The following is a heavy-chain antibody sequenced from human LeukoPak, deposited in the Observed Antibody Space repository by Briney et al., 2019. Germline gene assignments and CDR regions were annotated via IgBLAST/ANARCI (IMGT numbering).Heavy chain of an antibody. D-gene: IGHD3-3*02. Sequence: GGSLRLSCAASGFTFSSYGMSWVRQAPGKGLEWVSAISGSGGNTYYADSVKGRFTISRDNSKNTLYLQMNSLRAEDTAVYYCAKDENHFWSGYYSNYFDPWGQGTLVTVSS. CDR2: ISGSGGNT. CDR1: GFTFSSYG. J-gene: IGHJ5*02. V-gene: IGHV3-23*01. CDR3: AKDENHFWSGYYSNYFDP.